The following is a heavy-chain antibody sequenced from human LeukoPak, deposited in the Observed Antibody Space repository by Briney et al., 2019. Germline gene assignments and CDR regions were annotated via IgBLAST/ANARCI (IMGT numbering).Heavy chain of an antibody. CDR2: ISYDGSNK. Sequence: GGSLRLSCAASRFTFSSYAMHWVRQAPGKGLEWVAVISYDGSNKYYADSVKGRFTISRDNSKNTLYLQMNSLRAEDTAVYYCAKDGPNYGSGRDYYYYYGMDVWGQGTTVTVSS. CDR1: RFTFSSYA. J-gene: IGHJ6*02. CDR3: AKDGPNYGSGRDYYYYYGMDV. V-gene: IGHV3-30-3*01. D-gene: IGHD3-10*01.